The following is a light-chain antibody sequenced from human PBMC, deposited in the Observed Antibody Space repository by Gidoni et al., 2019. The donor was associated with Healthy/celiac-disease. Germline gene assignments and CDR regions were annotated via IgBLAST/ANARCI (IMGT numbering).Light chain of an antibody. CDR3: QSYDSSLSGWV. Sequence: QSVLTQPPSVSGAPGPRVTISCTGSSSNIGAGYDVHWYQQLPGTAPKLLIYGNSNRPSGVPDRFSGSKSGTSASLAITGLQAEDEADYYCQSYDSSLSGWVFSGGTKLTVL. V-gene: IGLV1-40*01. CDR2: GNS. J-gene: IGLJ3*02. CDR1: SSNIGAGYD.